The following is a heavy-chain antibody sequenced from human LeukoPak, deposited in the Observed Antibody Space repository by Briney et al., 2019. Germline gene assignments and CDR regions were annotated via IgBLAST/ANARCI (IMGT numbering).Heavy chain of an antibody. CDR1: GFTVSSNY. V-gene: IGHV3-53*01. D-gene: IGHD1-26*01. CDR3: ARYRFVVGATDSFDM. CDR2: IHAGGTT. J-gene: IGHJ3*02. Sequence: GGSLRLSCAVSGFTVSSNYMNWVRQAPGKGLEWVSVIHAGGTTFYADSVKGRFTISRDNAKNSLYLQMNSLRAEDTAVYYCARYRFVVGATDSFDMWGQGTTVTVSS.